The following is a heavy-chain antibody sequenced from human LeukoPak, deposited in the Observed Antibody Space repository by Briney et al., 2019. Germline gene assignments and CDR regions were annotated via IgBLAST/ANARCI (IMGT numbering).Heavy chain of an antibody. CDR1: GFTFRNYA. V-gene: IGHV3-23*01. D-gene: IGHD3-22*01. Sequence: GGSLRLSCAASGFTFRNYAMSWVRQAPGKGLEWVSTISASGASTGYADSVKGRFTISRDNSKNTLYLQMNSLRAEDTAVYYCAKDLGYYDSSGYYKAFDIWGQGTMVTVSS. CDR3: AKDLGYYDSSGYYKAFDI. J-gene: IGHJ3*02. CDR2: ISASGAST.